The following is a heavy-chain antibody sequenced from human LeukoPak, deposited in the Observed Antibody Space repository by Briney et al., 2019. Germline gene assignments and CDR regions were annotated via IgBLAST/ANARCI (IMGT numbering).Heavy chain of an antibody. CDR1: GYTFIGYN. V-gene: IGHV1-2*02. J-gene: IGHJ5*02. CDR2: INPNSGGT. Sequence: ASVKVSCKASGYTFIGYNMHWARQAPGQGLEWMGWINPNSGGTKYADKFQGRVTMTRDTSISTGYMELSRLRSDDTAVYYCARDFSGRQNWLDPWGQGTLVTVSS. D-gene: IGHD6-19*01. CDR3: ARDFSGRQNWLDP.